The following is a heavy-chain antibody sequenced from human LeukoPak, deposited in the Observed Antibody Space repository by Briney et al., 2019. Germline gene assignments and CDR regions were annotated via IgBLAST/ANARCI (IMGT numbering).Heavy chain of an antibody. CDR1: GGSVSSGSYY. J-gene: IGHJ6*02. Sequence: SETLSLTCTVSGGSVSSGSYYWSWIRQPPGKGLEWIGYIYYSGSTNYNPSLKSRVTISVDTSKNQFSLKLSSVTASDTAVYYCASKAIGYCSSTSCANYYYYGMDVWGQGTTVTVSS. D-gene: IGHD2-2*01. CDR3: ASKAIGYCSSTSCANYYYYGMDV. CDR2: IYYSGST. V-gene: IGHV4-61*01.